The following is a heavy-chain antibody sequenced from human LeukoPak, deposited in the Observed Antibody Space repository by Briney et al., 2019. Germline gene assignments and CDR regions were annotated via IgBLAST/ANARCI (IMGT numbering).Heavy chain of an antibody. CDR2: IYYTGST. J-gene: IGHJ6*02. D-gene: IGHD3-3*01. CDR3: TRSLGVVIHGGMDV. Sequence: PSETLSLTCTVSGGSISSYHWSWIRQPPGKGLEWIGHIYYTGSTNYNPSLKRRVTISPDTSKNPSSLKLSSVTAADTAVYYCTRSLGVVIHGGMDVWGQGTTVTVSS. CDR1: GGSISSYH. V-gene: IGHV4-59*01.